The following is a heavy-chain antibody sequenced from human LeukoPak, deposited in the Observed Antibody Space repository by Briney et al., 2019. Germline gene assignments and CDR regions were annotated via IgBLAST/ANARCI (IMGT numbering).Heavy chain of an antibody. CDR2: ISGSSGGT. D-gene: IGHD2-21*02. CDR1: GFTFSDFG. Sequence: GGSLRLSCAASGFTFSDFGMSWVRQAPGKGLEFISGISGSSGGTYYADSVQGRFTISRDNSRNTLYLQMNSLRVDDTALYYCAKGRTAPDDWGQGTLVTVSS. CDR3: AKGRTAPDD. V-gene: IGHV3-23*01. J-gene: IGHJ4*02.